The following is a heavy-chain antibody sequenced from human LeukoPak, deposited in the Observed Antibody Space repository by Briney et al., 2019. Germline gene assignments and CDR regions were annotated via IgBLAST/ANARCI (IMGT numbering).Heavy chain of an antibody. V-gene: IGHV3-66*02. CDR2: IYSGGST. Sequence: PGGSLRLSCAASGFTVSSNYMSWVRQAPGKGLEWVSVIYSGGSTYYADSVKGRFTISRDNSKNTLYLQMNSLRAEDTAVYYCARGPSYSSSLTFDYWGQGTLDTVSS. D-gene: IGHD6-13*01. CDR3: ARGPSYSSSLTFDY. CDR1: GFTVSSNY. J-gene: IGHJ4*02.